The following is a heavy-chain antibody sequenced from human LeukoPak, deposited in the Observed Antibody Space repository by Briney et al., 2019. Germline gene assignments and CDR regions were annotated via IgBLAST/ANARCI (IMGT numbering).Heavy chain of an antibody. CDR2: IGTAGDT. V-gene: IGHV3-13*01. D-gene: IGHD1-1*01. Sequence: PGGSLRLSCVASGFTFSDYDMHWVRQATGKGLEWVSAIGTAGDTYYTGSVKGRFTISRENAKNSLYLQMNSLRAGDTAVYYCARVAKERVGGVYYFDYWGQGTLVTASS. CDR1: GFTFSDYD. J-gene: IGHJ4*02. CDR3: ARVAKERVGGVYYFDY.